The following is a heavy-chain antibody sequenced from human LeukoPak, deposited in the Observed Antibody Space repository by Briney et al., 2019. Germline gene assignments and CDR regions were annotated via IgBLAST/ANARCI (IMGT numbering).Heavy chain of an antibody. J-gene: IGHJ4*02. CDR1: KFIFSNYW. CDR3: AREDGYCSGGNCYSYFDS. V-gene: IGHV3-7*01. D-gene: IGHD2-15*01. CDR2: IKKTGSET. Sequence: PGGSLILSCAASKFIFSNYWMSWVRQAPGKGLEWVAYIKKTGSETYYVDSVKGRFTITRDNARNSLFLQMNSLRAEDTAVYYCAREDGYCSGGNCYSYFDSWGQGTLVTVSS.